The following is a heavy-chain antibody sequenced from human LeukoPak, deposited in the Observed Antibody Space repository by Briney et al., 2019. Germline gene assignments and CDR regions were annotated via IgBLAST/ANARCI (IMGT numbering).Heavy chain of an antibody. Sequence: SQTLSLTCTVSGGSISSGGYYWSWIRQPAGKGLEWIGRIYTSGSTNYNPSLKSRVTISVDTSKNQFSLKLSSVTAADTAVYYCARALDSHQYSSSWYADYWGQGTLVTVSS. CDR1: GGSISSGGYY. V-gene: IGHV4-61*02. CDR3: ARALDSHQYSSSWYADY. CDR2: IYTSGST. J-gene: IGHJ4*02. D-gene: IGHD6-13*01.